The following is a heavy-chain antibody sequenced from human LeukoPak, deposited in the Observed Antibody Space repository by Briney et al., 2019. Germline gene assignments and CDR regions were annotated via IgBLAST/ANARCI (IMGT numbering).Heavy chain of an antibody. D-gene: IGHD2-15*01. CDR2: IYTSGGT. Sequence: SETLSLTCTVSGGSISSYYWGWIRQPAGKGLEWIGRIYTSGGTNYNPSLKSRVTMSVDTSKNQFSLKLSSVTAADTAVYYCARGVGYCSGGSCQAPFDYWGQGTLVTVSS. V-gene: IGHV4-4*07. J-gene: IGHJ4*02. CDR1: GGSISSYY. CDR3: ARGVGYCSGGSCQAPFDY.